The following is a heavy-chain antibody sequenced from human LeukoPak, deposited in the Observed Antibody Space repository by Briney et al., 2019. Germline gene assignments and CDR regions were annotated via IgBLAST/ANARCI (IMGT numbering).Heavy chain of an antibody. CDR2: IYYSGST. Sequence: PSETLSLTCTVSGGSISSYCWSWIRQSPGKGLEWIGYIYYSGSTNYNPSLKSRVTISVDTSKNQVSLKVSSVTAADTAVYYCAGSATALATIDYWGQGTLVTVSS. CDR1: GGSISSYC. V-gene: IGHV4-59*01. J-gene: IGHJ4*02. D-gene: IGHD5-24*01. CDR3: AGSATALATIDY.